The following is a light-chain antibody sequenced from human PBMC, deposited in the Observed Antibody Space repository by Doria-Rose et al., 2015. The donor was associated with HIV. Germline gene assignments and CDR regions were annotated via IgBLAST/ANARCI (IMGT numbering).Light chain of an antibody. V-gene: IGKV3-20*01. CDR3: QQYGTSPPT. CDR2: GAS. CDR1: QSVSTSP. J-gene: IGKJ1*01. Sequence: EIVMTQSPGTLSLSPGERATLSCRASQSVSTSPLAWYQQKNGQAPSLLIYGASSRATGISDRFSGTGSGTEFTLTISRLEPEDFAVFYCQQYGTSPPTFGQGTKVEIK.